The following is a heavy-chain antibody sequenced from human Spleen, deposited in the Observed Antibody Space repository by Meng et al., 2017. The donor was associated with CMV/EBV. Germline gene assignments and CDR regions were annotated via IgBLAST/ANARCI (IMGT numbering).Heavy chain of an antibody. J-gene: IGHJ4*02. CDR2: INPSGGRT. CDR1: YMFGNYY. V-gene: IGHV1-46*01. Sequence: YMFGNYYIHWVRQAPGQGLEWVGIINPSGGRTNYAQKFQGSVTMTRDTSANTFYIELNSLRSEDTAVYYCAREGGDCTNGVCFLDQWGQGSLVTVSS. CDR3: AREGGDCTNGVCFLDQ. D-gene: IGHD2-8*01.